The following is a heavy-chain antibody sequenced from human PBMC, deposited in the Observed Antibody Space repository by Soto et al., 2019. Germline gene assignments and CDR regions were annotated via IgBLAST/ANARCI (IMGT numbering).Heavy chain of an antibody. V-gene: IGHV1-2*04. D-gene: IGHD3-22*01. CDR3: ARAYSSSDDFDY. J-gene: IGHJ4*02. CDR1: GYAFTDYY. Sequence: ASVKVSCKASGYAFTDYYMHWVRQAPGQGLEWMGWINPNSGGTNYAQKFQGWVTMTRDTSISTAYMELNRDDPAVYYCARAYSSSDDFDYWGQGTLVTVSS. CDR2: INPNSGGT.